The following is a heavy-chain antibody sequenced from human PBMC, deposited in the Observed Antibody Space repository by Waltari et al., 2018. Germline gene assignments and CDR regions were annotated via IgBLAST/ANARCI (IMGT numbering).Heavy chain of an antibody. D-gene: IGHD1-26*01. CDR1: GGSITSNNW. Sequence: QVQLQESGPGLVKPSGTLSLTCAVSGGSITSNNWWSWVRQPPGKGLEWIGEIHPGGNTNYNPSLKSRVTISVDKSKNQFSRKLSSVTAADTAVYYCARDRIGIVGAIDYWGQGTLVIVSS. V-gene: IGHV4-4*02. CDR3: ARDRIGIVGAIDY. J-gene: IGHJ4*02. CDR2: IHPGGNT.